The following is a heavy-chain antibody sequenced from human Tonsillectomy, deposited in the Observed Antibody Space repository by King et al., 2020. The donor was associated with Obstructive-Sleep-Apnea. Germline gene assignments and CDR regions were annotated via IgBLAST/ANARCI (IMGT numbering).Heavy chain of an antibody. V-gene: IGHV4-59*01. CDR1: GGSISSYY. CDR3: ARTIYDSSGYLVDY. J-gene: IGHJ4*02. CDR2: IYYSGST. D-gene: IGHD3-22*01. Sequence: QLQESGPGLVKPSETLSLTCTVSGGSISSYYWSWIRQPPGKGLEWIGYIYYSGSTNYNPSLKSRVTISVDTSKNQFSLKLSSVTAADTAVYYCARTIYDSSGYLVDYWGQGTLVTVSS.